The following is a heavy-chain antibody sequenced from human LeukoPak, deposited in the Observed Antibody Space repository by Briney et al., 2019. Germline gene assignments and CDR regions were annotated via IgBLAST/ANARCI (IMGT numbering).Heavy chain of an antibody. J-gene: IGHJ4*02. CDR1: GFTFSSYA. Sequence: PGGSLRLSCAASGFTFSSYAMHWVRQAPGKGLEWVAVISYDGSNKYYADSVKGRFTISRDNSKKTLYLQMNSLRAEDTAVYYCARESSGSYSDYWGLGTLVTVSS. D-gene: IGHD1-26*01. CDR2: ISYDGSNK. V-gene: IGHV3-30*04. CDR3: ARESSGSYSDY.